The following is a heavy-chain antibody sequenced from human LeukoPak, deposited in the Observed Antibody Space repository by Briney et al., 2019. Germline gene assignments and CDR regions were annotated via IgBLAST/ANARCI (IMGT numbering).Heavy chain of an antibody. CDR1: GFIVSNNY. CDR2: LYNAGST. Sequence: GGSLRLSCVASGFIVSNNYMSWVRQAPGKGLEWVSVLYNAGSTYYADSVKGRFTISRDNSKNTLYLQMYSLRAEDTAVYYCAGYYDYGDPRDGAFDYWGQGTLVTVSS. V-gene: IGHV3-53*01. CDR3: AGYYDYGDPRDGAFDY. D-gene: IGHD4-17*01. J-gene: IGHJ4*02.